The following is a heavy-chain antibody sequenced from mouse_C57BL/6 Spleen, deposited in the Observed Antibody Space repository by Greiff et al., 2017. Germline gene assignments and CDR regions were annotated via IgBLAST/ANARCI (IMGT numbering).Heavy chain of an antibody. CDR3: ARDGVFITTVGGYFDV. J-gene: IGHJ1*03. CDR1: GFTFSDYY. CDR2: INYDGSST. V-gene: IGHV5-16*01. Sequence: EVKVVESEGGLVQPGSSMKLSYTASGFTFSDYYMAWVRQVPEKGLEWVANINYDGSSTYYLDSLKSRFIISRDNAKNILYLQMSSLKSEDTATYYCARDGVFITTVGGYFDVWGTGTTVTVSS. D-gene: IGHD1-1*01.